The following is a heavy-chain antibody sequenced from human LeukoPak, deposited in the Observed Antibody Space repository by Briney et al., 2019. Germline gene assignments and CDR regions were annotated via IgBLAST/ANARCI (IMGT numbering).Heavy chain of an antibody. CDR2: IIPIFGTA. D-gene: IGHD6-13*01. CDR3: ASGSPGYSSSWQPDAFDI. Sequence: SVKVSCKASGGTFSSYAISWVRQAPGQGLEWMGGIIPIFGTANYAQKFQGRVTITTDESTSTAYMELSSLRSEDTAVYYCASGSPGYSSSWQPDAFDIRGQGTMVTVSS. CDR1: GGTFSSYA. J-gene: IGHJ3*02. V-gene: IGHV1-69*05.